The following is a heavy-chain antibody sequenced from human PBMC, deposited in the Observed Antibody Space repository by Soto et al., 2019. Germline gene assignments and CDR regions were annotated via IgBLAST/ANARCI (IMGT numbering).Heavy chain of an antibody. CDR1: DGSIRDGGGY. CDR2: IYYSGST. D-gene: IGHD3-16*01. Sequence: SVIQPHTKTVADGSIRDGGGYWSWIRQPPGKGLEWIGYIYYSGSTFYNPSLKNRVTISLDTSKIQFSLKLSSVTAADTAVYYCVREGGDHWFDPRGQGTLVTVSS. V-gene: IGHV4-30-4*01. J-gene: IGHJ5*02. CDR3: VREGGDHWFDP.